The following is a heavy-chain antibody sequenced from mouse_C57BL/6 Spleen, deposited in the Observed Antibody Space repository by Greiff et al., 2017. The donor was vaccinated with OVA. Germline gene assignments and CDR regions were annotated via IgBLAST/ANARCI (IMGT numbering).Heavy chain of an antibody. CDR3: ARSRSPYAMDY. V-gene: IGHV1-52*01. Sequence: VQLKQPGAELVRPGSSVKLSCKASGYTFTSYWMHWVKQRPIQGLEWIGNIDPSDSETHYNQKFKDKATLTVDKSSSTAYMQLSSLTSEDSAVYYCARSRSPYAMDYWGQGTSVTVSS. CDR2: IDPSDSET. CDR1: GYTFTSYW. J-gene: IGHJ4*01.